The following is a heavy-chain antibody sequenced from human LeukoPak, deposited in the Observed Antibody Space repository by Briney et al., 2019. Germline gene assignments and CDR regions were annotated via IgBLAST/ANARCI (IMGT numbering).Heavy chain of an antibody. D-gene: IGHD1-7*01. V-gene: IGHV3-15*04. J-gene: IGHJ6*02. CDR2: TVSEIDGGTT. CDR3: TTDEDWNYARKDV. Sequence: GGSLRLPCAASGFTFNYAWMSWVRQVPGKGLEWVGQTVSEIDGGTTDYAAPVKGRFTISRDDSKSTLYLQMNSLKIEDTAVYYCTTDEDWNYARKDVWGQGATVTVSS. CDR1: GFTFNYAW.